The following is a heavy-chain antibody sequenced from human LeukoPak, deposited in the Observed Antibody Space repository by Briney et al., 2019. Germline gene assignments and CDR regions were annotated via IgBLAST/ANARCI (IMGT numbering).Heavy chain of an antibody. J-gene: IGHJ4*02. D-gene: IGHD6-6*01. Sequence: QPGGSLRLSCAASGFTFDDYAMHWVRQAPGKGLEWVSGISWNSGSIGYADSVKGRFTISRDNAKNSLYLQMNSLRAEDTALYYCAKDLEHSSSGAFDYWGQGTLVTVSS. CDR1: GFTFDDYA. CDR2: ISWNSGSI. V-gene: IGHV3-9*01. CDR3: AKDLEHSSSGAFDY.